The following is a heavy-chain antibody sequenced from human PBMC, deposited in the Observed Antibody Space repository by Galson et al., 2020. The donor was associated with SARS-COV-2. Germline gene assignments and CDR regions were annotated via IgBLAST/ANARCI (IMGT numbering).Heavy chain of an antibody. CDR1: GFTFSSYA. V-gene: IGHV3-30-3*01. J-gene: IGHJ4*02. Sequence: GGSLRLSCAASGFTFSSYAMHWVRQAPGKGLEWVEVISYDGSNKYYADSVKGRFTISRDNSKNTLYLQMNSLRAEDTAVYYCARVELRYCSGGSCPPHFDYWGQGTLVTVSS. CDR2: ISYDGSNK. D-gene: IGHD2-15*01. CDR3: ARVELRYCSGGSCPPHFDY.